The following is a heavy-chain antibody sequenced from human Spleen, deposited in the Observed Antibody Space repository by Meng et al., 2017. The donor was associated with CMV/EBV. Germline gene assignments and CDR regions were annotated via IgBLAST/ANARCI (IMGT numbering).Heavy chain of an antibody. CDR1: GGSISSSSYY. CDR2: IYYSGST. CDR3: ASAPPLSAFDI. Sequence: SETLSLTCTVVGGSISSSSYYWGWIRQPQGKGLEWIRSIYYSGSTYYNPALNSRVTISVDTSKNQFSLKLSSVTAADTAVYYCASAPPLSAFDIWGQGTMVTVSS. J-gene: IGHJ3*02. V-gene: IGHV4-39*07.